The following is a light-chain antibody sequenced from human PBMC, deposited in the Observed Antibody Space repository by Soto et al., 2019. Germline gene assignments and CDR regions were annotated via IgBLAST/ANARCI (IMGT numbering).Light chain of an antibody. CDR1: ERVGSN. CDR2: GAS. V-gene: IGKV3D-15*01. Sequence: EIVMTQSPATLSVSPGERATVSCRASERVGSNLAWYQQKPGQAPRLLIYGASTRASGIPARFTGSVSGTEFTLTISSLQSEYFALYYCQQYHNWPPYTFGQGTNLDIK. CDR3: QQYHNWPPYT. J-gene: IGKJ2*01.